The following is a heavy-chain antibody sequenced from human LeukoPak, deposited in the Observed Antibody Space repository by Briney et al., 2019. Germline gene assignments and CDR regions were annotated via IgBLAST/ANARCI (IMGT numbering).Heavy chain of an antibody. CDR1: GGSISSSSYY. J-gene: IGHJ3*02. D-gene: IGHD6-13*01. Sequence: SETLSLTCTVSGGSISSSSYYWGWIRQPPGKGLEWIGSIYYSGDTYYNPSLKSRVTISVDTSKNQFSLNLNSVTAADTAVYYCARTELSSSWERGAFDIWGQGTMVTVSS. CDR3: ARTELSSSWERGAFDI. CDR2: IYYSGDT. V-gene: IGHV4-39*07.